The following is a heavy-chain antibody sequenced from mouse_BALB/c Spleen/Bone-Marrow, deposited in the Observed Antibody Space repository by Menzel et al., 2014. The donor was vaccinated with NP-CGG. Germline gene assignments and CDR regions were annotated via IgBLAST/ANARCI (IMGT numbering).Heavy chain of an antibody. V-gene: IGHV1-80*01. CDR1: GYAFSSFW. CDR3: ARDDFGPDY. J-gene: IGHJ2*01. Sequence: QVQLQQSGAELVRPGSSVKIPCKASGYAFSSFWMNWMKQRPGQGPEWIGQIYPGDGDTNYNGKFKGKATLTADMSSSTAYIQLSSLTSEDSAVYFCARDDFGPDYWGQGTTLTVSS. CDR2: IYPGDGDT. D-gene: IGHD2-4*01.